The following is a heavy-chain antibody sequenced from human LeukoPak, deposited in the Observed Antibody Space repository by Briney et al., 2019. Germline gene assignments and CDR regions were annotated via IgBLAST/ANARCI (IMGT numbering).Heavy chain of an antibody. CDR3: AREGVHRRPGEYYYDSSGYYPLDAFDI. CDR1: GFTVSSNY. J-gene: IGHJ3*02. V-gene: IGHV3-53*01. CDR2: IYSGGST. D-gene: IGHD3-22*01. Sequence: GGSLRLSCAASGFTVSSNYMSWVRQAPGKGLEWVSVIYSGGSTYYADSVKGRFTISRDNSKNTLYLQMNSLRAEDTAVYYCAREGVHRRPGEYYYDSSGYYPLDAFDIWGQGTMVTVSS.